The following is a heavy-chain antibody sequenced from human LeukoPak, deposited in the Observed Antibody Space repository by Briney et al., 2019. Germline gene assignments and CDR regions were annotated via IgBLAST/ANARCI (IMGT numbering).Heavy chain of an antibody. CDR2: ISYDGSNK. V-gene: IGHV3-30-3*01. J-gene: IGHJ4*02. CDR3: ARAHIVVVVAAPDY. D-gene: IGHD2-15*01. CDR1: GFTFTNYA. Sequence: GGSLRLSCAASGFTFTNYAIHWVRQAPGKGLDWVAVISYDGSNKYYADSVKGRFTISRDNSKNTLFLQMNSLRAEDTALYYCARAHIVVVVAAPDYWGQGTLVTVSS.